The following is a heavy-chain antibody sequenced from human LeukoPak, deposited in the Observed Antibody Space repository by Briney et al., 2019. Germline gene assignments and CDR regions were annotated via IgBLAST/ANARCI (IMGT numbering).Heavy chain of an antibody. J-gene: IGHJ6*03. Sequence: GGSLRLSCAASGFTFRSYEMNWVRQAPGKGLEWVAYITSSGSSIYYTDSVKGRFTISRDDSKNIAYLQMNSLNTEDTAVYYCTRTFGYYYFYMDVWGKGTTVIVSS. CDR1: GFTFRSYE. D-gene: IGHD3-16*01. CDR3: TRTFGYYYFYMDV. CDR2: ITSSGSSI. V-gene: IGHV3-48*03.